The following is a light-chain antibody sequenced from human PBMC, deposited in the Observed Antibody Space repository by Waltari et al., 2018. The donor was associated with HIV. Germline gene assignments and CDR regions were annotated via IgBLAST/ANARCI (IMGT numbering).Light chain of an antibody. J-gene: IGLJ3*02. CDR1: SSNIGSNY. CDR3: AAWDDSLSGPV. V-gene: IGLV1-47*01. Sequence: QSVVTQPPSASGTPGQRVTISCSGSSSNIGSNYVYWYQQVPGTAPKVLIYRSNQRPSGVPDRFSGSKSGTSASLAISGLRSEDEADYYCAAWDDSLSGPVFGGGTKLTV. CDR2: RSN.